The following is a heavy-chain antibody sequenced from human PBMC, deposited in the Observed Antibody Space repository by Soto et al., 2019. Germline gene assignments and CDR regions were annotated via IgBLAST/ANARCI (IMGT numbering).Heavy chain of an antibody. CDR1: VGSVSGYH. J-gene: IGHJ4*02. D-gene: IGHD4-17*01. CDR2: IHYRGVI. CDR3: ARAPAGEYGH. Sequence: SETLCMLCNLSVGSVSGYHWSWIRQAPGKGLEWIGYIHYRGVINYNPSLKSRVTMSVDPSKKQFSLNLRSVTTADTAVYFCARAPAGEYGHWGQGSLVPVSS. V-gene: IGHV4-59*02.